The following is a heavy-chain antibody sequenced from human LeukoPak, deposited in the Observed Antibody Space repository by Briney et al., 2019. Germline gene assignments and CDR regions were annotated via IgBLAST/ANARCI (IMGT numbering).Heavy chain of an antibody. J-gene: IGHJ4*02. D-gene: IGHD3-22*01. CDR2: MNPNSGNT. Sequence: GASVKVSCKASGYTFTSYGINWVRQATGQGLEWMGWMNPNSGNTGYAQKFQGRVTMTRNTSISTAYMELSSLRSEDTAVYYCARGERITMIVVAPDYFDYWGQGTLVTVSS. CDR1: GYTFTSYG. V-gene: IGHV1-8*01. CDR3: ARGERITMIVVAPDYFDY.